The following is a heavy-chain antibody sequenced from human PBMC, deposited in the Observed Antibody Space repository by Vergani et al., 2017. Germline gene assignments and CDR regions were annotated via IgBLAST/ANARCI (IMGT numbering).Heavy chain of an antibody. CDR1: GFTFSSYE. V-gene: IGHV3-48*03. CDR2: ISSSGSTI. CDR3: AKDKQQRGYYYYGMDV. D-gene: IGHD6-13*01. Sequence: EVQLVESGGGLVQPGGSLRLSCAASGFTFSSYEMNWVRQAPGKGLEWVSYISSSGSTIYYADSVKGRFTISRDNAKNSLYLRMNSLRAEATAVYYCAKDKQQRGYYYYGMDVWGQGTTVTVSS. J-gene: IGHJ6*02.